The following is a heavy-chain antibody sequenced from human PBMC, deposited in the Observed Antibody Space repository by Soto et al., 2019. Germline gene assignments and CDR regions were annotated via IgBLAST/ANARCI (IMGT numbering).Heavy chain of an antibody. CDR3: ARPSPRFCSGGSCLESPDAFDI. CDR1: GSIIDISYY. Sequence: GSIIDISYYRVWINQPPGKGLEWIGSIYYSGSTYYNPSLKSRVTISVDTSKNQFSLKLSSVTAADTAVYYCARPSPRFCSGGSCLESPDAFDIWGQGTMVTVSS. J-gene: IGHJ3*02. CDR2: IYYSGST. V-gene: IGHV4-39*01. D-gene: IGHD2-15*01.